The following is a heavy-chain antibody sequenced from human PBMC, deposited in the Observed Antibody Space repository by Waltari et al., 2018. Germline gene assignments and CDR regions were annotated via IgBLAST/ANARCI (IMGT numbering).Heavy chain of an antibody. J-gene: IGHJ6*03. CDR1: GGSISCYY. D-gene: IGHD2-2*01. CDR3: ARDLGVVGYYYYYMDV. V-gene: IGHV4-4*07. CDR2: IYTSGST. Sequence: QVQLQESGPGLVKPSETLSLTCTVSGGSISCYYWSWIRQPAGKGLEWIGRIYTSGSTNYNPSLKSRVTMSVDTSKNQFSLKLSSVTAADTAVYYCARDLGVVGYYYYYMDVWGKGTTVTISS.